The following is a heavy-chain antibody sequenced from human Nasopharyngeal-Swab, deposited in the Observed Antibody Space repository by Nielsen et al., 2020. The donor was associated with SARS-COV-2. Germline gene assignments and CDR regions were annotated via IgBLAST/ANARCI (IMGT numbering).Heavy chain of an antibody. J-gene: IGHJ4*02. CDR3: ARGYSSSWFDY. CDR2: IYYSGST. CDR1: GGSVSSGSYY. Sequence: SETLSLTCTVFGGSVSSGSYYWSWIRQPPGKGLEWIGYIYYSGSTNYNPSLKSRVTISVDTSKNQFSLKLSSVTAADTAVYYCARGYSSSWFDYWGQGTLVTVSS. D-gene: IGHD6-13*01. V-gene: IGHV4-61*01.